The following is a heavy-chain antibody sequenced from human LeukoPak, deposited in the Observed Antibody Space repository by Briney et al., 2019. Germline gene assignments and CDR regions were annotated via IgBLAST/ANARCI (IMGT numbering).Heavy chain of an antibody. J-gene: IGHJ6*03. D-gene: IGHD2-15*01. CDR3: ARGGSVCSGGSCYDYYNYYYYMDV. V-gene: IGHV4-30-4*07. Sequence: SQTLSLTCAVSGGSISSGGYSWSWIRQPPGKGLEWIGYIYYSGSTNYNPSLKSRVTISVDTSKNQFSLKLSSVTAADTAVYYCARGGSVCSGGSCYDYYNYYYYMDVWGKGTTVTVSS. CDR2: IYYSGST. CDR1: GGSISSGGYS.